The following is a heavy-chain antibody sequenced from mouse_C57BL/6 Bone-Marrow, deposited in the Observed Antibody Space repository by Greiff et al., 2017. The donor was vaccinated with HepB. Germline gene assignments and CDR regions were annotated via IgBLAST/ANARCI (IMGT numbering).Heavy chain of an antibody. Sequence: QVQLQQPGAELVMPGASVKLSCKASGYTFTSYWMHWVKQRPGQGLEWIGEIDPSDSYTNYNQKFKGKSTLTVDKSSSTAYMQLSSLTSEDSAVYYCAREGDVWFAYWGQGTLVTVSA. J-gene: IGHJ3*01. CDR3: AREGDVWFAY. CDR1: GYTFTSYW. CDR2: IDPSDSYT. D-gene: IGHD3-3*01. V-gene: IGHV1-69*01.